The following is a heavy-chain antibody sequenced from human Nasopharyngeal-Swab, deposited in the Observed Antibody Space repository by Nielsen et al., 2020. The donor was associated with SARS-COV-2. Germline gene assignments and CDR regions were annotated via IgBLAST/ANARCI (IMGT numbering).Heavy chain of an antibody. Sequence: GGSLRLSCAASGFTSSSYGMHWVRQAPGKGLEWVAVISYDGSNKYYADSVKGRFTISRDNSKNTLYLQMNSLRAEDTAVYYCAKDWGYKSDYYYYMDVWGKGTTVTVSS. D-gene: IGHD5-18*01. CDR3: AKDWGYKSDYYYYMDV. CDR1: GFTSSSYG. CDR2: ISYDGSNK. V-gene: IGHV3-30*18. J-gene: IGHJ6*03.